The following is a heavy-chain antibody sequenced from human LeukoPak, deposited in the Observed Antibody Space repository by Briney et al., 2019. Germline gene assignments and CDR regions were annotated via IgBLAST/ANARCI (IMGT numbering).Heavy chain of an antibody. CDR2: ISGSAGNT. CDR1: GFTFSTYA. D-gene: IGHD6-13*01. V-gene: IGHV3-23*01. J-gene: IGHJ5*02. CDR3: AKGYTKDSDSWP. Sequence: PGGSLRLSCTASGFTFSTYAMSWVRQAPGKGLEWVSGISGSAGNTYYADSVKGRFTISRDNSKNTLYLQMNSLRAEDTAIYYCAKGYTKDSDSWPWGQGTLVTVSS.